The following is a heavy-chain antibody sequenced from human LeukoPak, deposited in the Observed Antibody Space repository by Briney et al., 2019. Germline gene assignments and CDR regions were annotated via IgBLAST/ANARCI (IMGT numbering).Heavy chain of an antibody. Sequence: GGSLRLSCAASGFTFVGNAVTWVRQAPGKGLEWVSTISGSGDTYYADSVKGRFTISRDDSKSTLSLQMNSLRAEDTALYYCAKKYYYGSGTYIFYFDYWGQGTPVTASS. V-gene: IGHV3-23*01. D-gene: IGHD3-10*01. J-gene: IGHJ4*02. CDR2: ISGSGDT. CDR3: AKKYYYGSGTYIFYFDY. CDR1: GFTFVGNA.